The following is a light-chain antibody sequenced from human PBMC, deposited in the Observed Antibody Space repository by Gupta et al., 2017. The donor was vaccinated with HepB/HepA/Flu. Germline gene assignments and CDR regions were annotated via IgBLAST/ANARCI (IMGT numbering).Light chain of an antibody. V-gene: IGLV2-11*01. CDR3: CSYAGSYVV. CDR2: DVR. CDR1: SSDVGGYNY. J-gene: IGLJ2*01. Sequence: SALTQPRSVSGSPGQSVTISCTGTSSDVGGYNYVSWYQQHPGKAPKLMIYDVRKRPSGVPDRFSGSKSGNTASLTISGRQAEDEADYYCCSYAGSYVVFGGGTKLTVL.